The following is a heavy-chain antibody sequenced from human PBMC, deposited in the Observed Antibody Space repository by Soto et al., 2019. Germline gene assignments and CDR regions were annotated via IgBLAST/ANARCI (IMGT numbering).Heavy chain of an antibody. CDR3: ARAKDRLQLGGNYYYLLDV. J-gene: IGHJ6*02. V-gene: IGHV1-69*12. CDR2: IMPVFPTP. D-gene: IGHD1-1*01. Sequence: QVQLVQSGAEVKKPGSSVKVSCKASGGTFSTSAISWVRQAPGQGLEWVGGIMPVFPTPDYAQNFQGRVTITADESTTTAYLELTSLRADATAVYYCARAKDRLQLGGNYYYLLDVWGQWTAITVSS. CDR1: GGTFSTSA.